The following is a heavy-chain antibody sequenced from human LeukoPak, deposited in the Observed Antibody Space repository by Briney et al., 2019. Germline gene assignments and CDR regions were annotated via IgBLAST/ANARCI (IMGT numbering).Heavy chain of an antibody. CDR2: ISGYNGNT. D-gene: IGHD3-22*01. CDR1: GYTFTSYG. Sequence: ASVKVSCKASGYTFTSYGISWVRQAPGQGLEWMGWISGYNGNTNYAQKLQGRVTMTTDTSTSTAYMELRSLRSDDTAVYYCARDRYYYDSSGYQELDYWGQGTLVTVSS. J-gene: IGHJ4*02. V-gene: IGHV1-18*01. CDR3: ARDRYYYDSSGYQELDY.